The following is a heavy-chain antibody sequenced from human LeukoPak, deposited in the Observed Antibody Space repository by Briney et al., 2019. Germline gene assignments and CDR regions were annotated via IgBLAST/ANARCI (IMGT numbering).Heavy chain of an antibody. CDR1: GFIFNDAW. CDR3: TAGIVGVINAFDT. D-gene: IGHD1-26*01. Sequence: GGSLRLSCAASGFIFNDAWMSWVRQAPGKGLDWVGRIKSKSEGGTTDYAAPVKGRFTISRDESKNTLYLQMNSLKTEDTAVYYCTAGIVGVINAFDTWGQGTMVTVSS. CDR2: IKSKSEGGTT. V-gene: IGHV3-15*01. J-gene: IGHJ3*02.